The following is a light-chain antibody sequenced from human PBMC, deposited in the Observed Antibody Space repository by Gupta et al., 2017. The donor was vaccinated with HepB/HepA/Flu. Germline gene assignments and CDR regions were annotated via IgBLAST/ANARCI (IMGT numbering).Light chain of an antibody. J-gene: IGLJ2*01. CDR2: SNN. Sequence: SVLTQPPSASGTPGQRVTISCSGSSSNIGTNTVNWYQQLPGTAPKLLIYSNNQRPSGVPDRFSGSKSGTSASLANSGLQSDDEADYYCAAWDDNLNGVVFGGGTKLTVL. CDR3: AAWDDNLNGVV. CDR1: SSNIGTNT. V-gene: IGLV1-44*01.